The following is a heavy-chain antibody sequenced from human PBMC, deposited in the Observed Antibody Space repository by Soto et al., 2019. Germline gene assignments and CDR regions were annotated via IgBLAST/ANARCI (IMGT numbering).Heavy chain of an antibody. CDR3: ARGTPSPLIVRSSRGPWFDP. CDR2: MYYGGRT. D-gene: IGHD2-15*01. J-gene: IGHJ5*02. CDR1: GDSISSYY. Sequence: SETLSLTCSVSGDSISSYYWSWIRQPPWNGLEWIGYMYYGGRTNYNPSLKSRVTISVDTSKMQVSLKLSSVTAADTAVYFCARGTPSPLIVRSSRGPWFDPWGQGTLVTVSS. V-gene: IGHV4-59*08.